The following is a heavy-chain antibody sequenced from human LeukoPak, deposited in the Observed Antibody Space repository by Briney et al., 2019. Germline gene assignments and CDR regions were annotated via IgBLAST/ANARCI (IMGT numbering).Heavy chain of an antibody. V-gene: IGHV3-48*01. D-gene: IGHD3-3*01. Sequence: GGSLRLSCAASGFAFSGYSVNWVRQAPGEGLEWVSYISGSSSSIYYADSVKGRFTISRDNAKNSLYLQTNSLRAEDTAVYYCARSPPPYDFWSGYSYYFDYWGQGILVTVSS. J-gene: IGHJ4*02. CDR1: GFAFSGYS. CDR3: ARSPPPYDFWSGYSYYFDY. CDR2: ISGSSSSI.